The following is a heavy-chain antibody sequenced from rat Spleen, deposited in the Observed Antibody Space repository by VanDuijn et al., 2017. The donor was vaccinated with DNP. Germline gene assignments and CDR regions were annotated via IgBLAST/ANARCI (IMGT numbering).Heavy chain of an antibody. J-gene: IGHJ4*01. CDR1: GFSLTNYG. V-gene: IGHV2S12*01. D-gene: IGHD1-10*01. Sequence: QVQLKESGPGLVQPSQTLSLTCTVSGFSLTNYGVSWVRQPPGKGLEWIAAISSGGSTYYNSALKSRLSISRDTSKSQVFLKMNSLQPEDTGTYYCARLYNNYAMDAWGQGTSVTVSS. CDR2: ISSGGST. CDR3: ARLYNNYAMDA.